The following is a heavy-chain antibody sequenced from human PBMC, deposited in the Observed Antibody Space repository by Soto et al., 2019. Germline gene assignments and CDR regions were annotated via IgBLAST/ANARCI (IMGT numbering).Heavy chain of an antibody. CDR2: IYSGGGT. CDR3: VKDGPNWGKDFDY. J-gene: IGHJ4*02. CDR1: GFTVSSNY. V-gene: IGHV3-66*01. Sequence: GGSLRLSCAASGFTVSSNYMSWVRQAPGKGLEWVSVIYSGGGTYYADSVRGRFTISRDNSKNTLYLQMNSLRAEDTALYYCVKDGPNWGKDFDYWGQGTLVTVSS. D-gene: IGHD3-16*01.